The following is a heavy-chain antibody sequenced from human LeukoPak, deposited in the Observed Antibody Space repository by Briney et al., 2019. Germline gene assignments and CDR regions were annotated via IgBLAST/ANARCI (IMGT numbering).Heavy chain of an antibody. CDR1: GFTFSNHW. CDR3: ARGGSDTAMAHDY. J-gene: IGHJ4*02. D-gene: IGHD5-18*01. CDR2: INRGGSRT. Sequence: GGFLRLSCAASGFTFSNHWMHWVRQAPGKGLMWVSRINRGGSRTDYADSVKGRFTISGDDAKNTLYLQLNSLRAEDTAVYFCARGGSDTAMAHDYWGQGTLVTVSS. V-gene: IGHV3-74*01.